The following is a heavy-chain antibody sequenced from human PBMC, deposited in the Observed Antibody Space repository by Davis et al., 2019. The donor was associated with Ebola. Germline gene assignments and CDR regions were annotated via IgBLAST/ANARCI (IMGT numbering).Heavy chain of an antibody. CDR2: IYDGGRT. D-gene: IGHD2-15*01. V-gene: IGHV4-38-2*02. J-gene: IGHJ4*02. Sequence: PSETLSLTCTVSGYSISSGYYWNWIRQPPGKGLEWVGIIYDGGRTNYNPSLKSRVTISVDTSKNQFSLNLSSVTAADTAVYYCVRFGRGAYWGQGTLVTVSS. CDR1: GYSISSGYY. CDR3: VRFGRGAY.